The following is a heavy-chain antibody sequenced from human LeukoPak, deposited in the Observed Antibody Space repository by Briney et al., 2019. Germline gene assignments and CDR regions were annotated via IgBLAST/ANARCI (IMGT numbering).Heavy chain of an antibody. Sequence: GGSLSLSCAASGFTFSTYAMSWVRQAPGKGLEGVSSINDSGDSTYYADSVKGRFTVSRDNSKGTLYLLMNNLRAEDTAIFYCATAYCSSTSCPTWGQGTLVTVSS. J-gene: IGHJ5*02. D-gene: IGHD2-2*01. CDR1: GFTFSTYA. CDR2: INDSGDST. V-gene: IGHV3-23*01. CDR3: ATAYCSSTSCPT.